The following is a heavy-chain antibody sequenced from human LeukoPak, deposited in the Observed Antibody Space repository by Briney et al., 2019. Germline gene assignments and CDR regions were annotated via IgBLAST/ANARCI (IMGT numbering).Heavy chain of an antibody. Sequence: GGSLRLSCAASGFTFSSYNMNWVRQAPGKGLEWVSSISSSSSYIYYADSVKGRSTISRDSAKNSLFLQMNSLRAEDTAVYYCARDRWHDYWGQGTLVTVSS. CDR3: ARDRWHDY. V-gene: IGHV3-21*01. CDR2: ISSSSSYI. CDR1: GFTFSSYN. J-gene: IGHJ4*02. D-gene: IGHD2-15*01.